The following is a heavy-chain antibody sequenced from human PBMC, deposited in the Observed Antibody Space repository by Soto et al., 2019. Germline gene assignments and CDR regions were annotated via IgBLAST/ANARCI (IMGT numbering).Heavy chain of an antibody. V-gene: IGHV3-21*01. CDR2: ISSSSSYI. J-gene: IGHJ6*02. CDR3: ARDNYYDSSGYYTGYGMDV. CDR1: GFTFSSYS. D-gene: IGHD3-22*01. Sequence: PGGSLRLSCAASGFTFSSYSMNWVRQAPGKGLEWVSSISSSSSYIYYADSVKGRFTISRDNAKNSLYLQMNSLRAEDTAVYYYARDNYYDSSGYYTGYGMDVWGQGTTVTVSS.